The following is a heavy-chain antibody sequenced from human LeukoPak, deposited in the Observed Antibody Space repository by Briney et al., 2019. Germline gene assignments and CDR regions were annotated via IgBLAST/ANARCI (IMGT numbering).Heavy chain of an antibody. CDR2: ISGSGGST. Sequence: GGSLRLSCAASGFTFSSYAMSWVRQAPGKGLEWVSAISGSGGSTYYADSVKGRFTISRDNSKNTLYLQMNSLRAEDTAVYYCAKAAYGSGSYYKYYYYYYGMDVWGQGTTVTVSS. CDR3: AKAAYGSGSYYKYYYYYYGMDV. CDR1: GFTFSSYA. V-gene: IGHV3-23*01. D-gene: IGHD3-10*01. J-gene: IGHJ6*02.